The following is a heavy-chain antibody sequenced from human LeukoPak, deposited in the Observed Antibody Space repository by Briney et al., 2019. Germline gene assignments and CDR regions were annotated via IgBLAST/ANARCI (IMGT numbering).Heavy chain of an antibody. CDR3: ATDRVLRFLEWPLNWFDP. CDR1: GYTFTSYY. CDR2: INPSGGST. J-gene: IGHJ5*02. D-gene: IGHD3-3*01. V-gene: IGHV1-46*01. Sequence: ASVKVSCKASGYTFTSYYMHWVRQAPGQGLEWMGIINPSGGSTSYAQKFQGRVTMTRDTSTSTVYMELSSLRSEDTAVYYCATDRVLRFLEWPLNWFDPWGQGTLVTVSS.